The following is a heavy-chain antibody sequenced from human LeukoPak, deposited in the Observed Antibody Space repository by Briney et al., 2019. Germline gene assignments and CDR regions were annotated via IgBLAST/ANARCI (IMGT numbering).Heavy chain of an antibody. CDR2: IDTNTGIP. CDR1: GYTFINFA. CDR3: ARDPGSQRVNRLARRGDY. D-gene: IGHD1-14*01. J-gene: IGHJ4*02. Sequence: ASVTVSCKASGYTFINFAMNWVRQAPGQGLEWMGWIDTNTGIPTYAQGFTGRFVFSLDTSVSTVYLQITSLQAEDAAVYYCARDPGSQRVNRLARRGDYWGQGTLVTVSS. V-gene: IGHV7-4-1*02.